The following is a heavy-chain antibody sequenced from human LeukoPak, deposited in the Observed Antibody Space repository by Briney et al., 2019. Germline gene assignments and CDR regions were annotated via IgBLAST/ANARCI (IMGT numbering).Heavy chain of an antibody. J-gene: IGHJ4*02. CDR2: ISSNGVTT. D-gene: IGHD2-8*01. CDR1: DFTFSEYS. V-gene: IGHV3-48*01. CDR3: ARDGYCSNGVCFDY. Sequence: GGSLRLSCVGSDFTFSEYSMTWVRQAPGKGLEWVSYISSNGVTTYYADSVKGRFTIYRDNGKNSLFLLMNSLRVEDTAVYYCARDGYCSNGVCFDYWGQGIRVTVSS.